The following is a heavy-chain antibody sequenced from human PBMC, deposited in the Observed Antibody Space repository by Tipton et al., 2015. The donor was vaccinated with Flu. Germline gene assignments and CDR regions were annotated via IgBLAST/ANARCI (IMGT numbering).Heavy chain of an antibody. D-gene: IGHD6-19*01. CDR2: IYYSGST. CDR1: GGSISSYY. Sequence: TLSLTCAVSGGSISSYYWSWIRQPPGKGLEWIGYIYYSGSTNYTPSLKSRVTISVDTSKNQFSLKLSSVTAADTAVYYCASHNSSGWFGYYYYGMGVWGQGTTVTVSS. CDR3: ASHNSSGWFGYYYYGMGV. V-gene: IGHV4-59*01. J-gene: IGHJ6*02.